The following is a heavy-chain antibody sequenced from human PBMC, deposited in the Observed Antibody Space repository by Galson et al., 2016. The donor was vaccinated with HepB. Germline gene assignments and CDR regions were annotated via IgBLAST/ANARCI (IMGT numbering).Heavy chain of an antibody. V-gene: IGHV1-18*01. CDR3: ARDSGFAVVINPMDY. CDR2: ISGYDGNT. CDR1: GYTFTTFG. J-gene: IGHJ4*02. Sequence: SVKVSCKASGYTFTTFGISWVRQAPGQGLEWMGWISGYDGNTKYAQDFQGRVTMTIDTSTSTAYMELRSLRSDDTAVYYCARDSGFAVVINPMDYWGQGTLVTVSS. D-gene: IGHD3-3*01.